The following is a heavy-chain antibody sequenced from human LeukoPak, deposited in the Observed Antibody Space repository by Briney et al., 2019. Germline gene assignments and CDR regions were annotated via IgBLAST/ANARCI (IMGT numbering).Heavy chain of an antibody. D-gene: IGHD3-22*01. CDR2: IRSKANSYAT. J-gene: IGHJ4*02. Sequence: GGSLRLSCAASGFTFSGSAMHWVRQASGKGLEWVGRIRSKANSYATAYAASVKGRFTISRDDSKNTAYLQMNSLKTEDTAVYYCTRSYHSSGQLDYWGQGTLVTVSS. CDR1: GFTFSGSA. CDR3: TRSYHSSGQLDY. V-gene: IGHV3-73*01.